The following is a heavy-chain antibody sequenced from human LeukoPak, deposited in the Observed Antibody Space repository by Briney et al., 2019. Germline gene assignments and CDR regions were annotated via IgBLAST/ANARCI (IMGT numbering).Heavy chain of an antibody. Sequence: GGSLRLSCAASGFTFSSNVMIWVRQAPGKGLEWVSVIYSGGSTYYADSVKGRFTISRDNSKNTLYLQMNSLRAEDTAVYYCARGSGGYSYENWGQGTLVTVSS. CDR1: GFTFSSNV. J-gene: IGHJ4*02. V-gene: IGHV3-53*01. D-gene: IGHD5-18*01. CDR2: IYSGGST. CDR3: ARGSGGYSYEN.